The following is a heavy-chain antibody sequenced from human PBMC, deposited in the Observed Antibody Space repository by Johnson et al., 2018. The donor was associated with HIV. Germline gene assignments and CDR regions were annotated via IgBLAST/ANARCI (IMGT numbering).Heavy chain of an antibody. D-gene: IGHD3-10*01. CDR3: YCTDHVGAGSESKGTFDR. CDR2: ISYDGTST. CDR1: AFTFSSYD. J-gene: IGHJ3*01. V-gene: IGHV3-30*03. Sequence: QVQLVESGGGVVQPGRSLRLSCAASAFTFSSYDMHWVRQAPGKGLEWVAGISYDGTSTHYADSVKGRFTISRDNSKNTMYLQITRLRQDDTAVYSCYCTDHVGAGSESKGTFDRWGQGTMVTVSS.